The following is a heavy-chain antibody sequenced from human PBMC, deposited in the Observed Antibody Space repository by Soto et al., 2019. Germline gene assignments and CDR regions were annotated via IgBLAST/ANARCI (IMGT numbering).Heavy chain of an antibody. V-gene: IGHV1-69*08. CDR3: TRDWEITVSTWSFGGF. Sequence: QVQLVQSGAEVKKPGSSVKGSCKASGGTFSPYTINWVRQAPGQGLEWMGRIIPFHGVTNYAQKFQARVTINADKSTSTAYMELSGLRFEDTAMYYCTRDWEITVSTWSFGGFWGRGTLVTVSS. J-gene: IGHJ4*02. CDR2: IIPFHGVT. CDR1: GGTFSPYT. D-gene: IGHD3-10*01.